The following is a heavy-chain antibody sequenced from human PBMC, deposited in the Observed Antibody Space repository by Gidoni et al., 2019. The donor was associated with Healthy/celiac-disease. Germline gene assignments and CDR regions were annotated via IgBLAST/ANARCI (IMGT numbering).Heavy chain of an antibody. V-gene: IGHV4-59*08. D-gene: IGHD3-16*02. J-gene: IGHJ4*02. CDR1: GGSISRYY. Sequence: QVQLQESGPGLVKPSETLSLTCTVSGGSISRYYWIWIRQPPGEGLEWIGYIYYSGSTNYNPSLKSRVTISVDTSKNQFSLKLSSVTAADTAVYYCARAKGSYRSPFDYWGQGTLVTVSS. CDR3: ARAKGSYRSPFDY. CDR2: IYYSGST.